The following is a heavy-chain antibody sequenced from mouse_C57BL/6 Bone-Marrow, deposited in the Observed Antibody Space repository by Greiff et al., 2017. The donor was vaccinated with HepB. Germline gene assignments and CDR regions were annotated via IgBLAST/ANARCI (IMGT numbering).Heavy chain of an antibody. CDR1: GFSLTSYA. CDR2: IWTGGGT. D-gene: IGHD1-1*01. V-gene: IGHV2-9-1*01. CDR3: ARNYYGSSYEAMDY. Sequence: VHLVESGPGLVGPSQSLSITCTASGFSLTSYAISWVQQPPGKGLEWLGGIWTGGGTTYNSALKPRLTISKDNSKSQVFLKMNSLQTDDTARYYCARNYYGSSYEAMDYWGQGTSVTVSS. J-gene: IGHJ4*01.